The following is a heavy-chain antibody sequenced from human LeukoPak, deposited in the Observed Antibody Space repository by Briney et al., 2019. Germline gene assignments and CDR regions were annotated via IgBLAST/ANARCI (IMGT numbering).Heavy chain of an antibody. CDR2: ISAYNGNT. J-gene: IGHJ4*02. CDR3: ARDRGGSSSFDY. Sequence: LEXMGLISAYNGNTNYAQKLQGRVTMTTDTSTSTAYMELRSLRSDDTAVYYCARDRGGSSSFDYWGQGTLVTVSS. D-gene: IGHD3-16*01. V-gene: IGHV1-18*01.